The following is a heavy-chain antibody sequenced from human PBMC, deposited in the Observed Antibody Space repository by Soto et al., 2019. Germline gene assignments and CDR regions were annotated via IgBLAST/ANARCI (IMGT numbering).Heavy chain of an antibody. J-gene: IGHJ5*02. D-gene: IGHD1-7*01. CDR1: GFTFSSYA. CDR3: ARDTVRTGTTFSWFDP. Sequence: QVQLVESGGGVVQPARSLRLSCAASGFTFSSYAMHWVRQAPGKGLEWVAVISYDGSNKYYADSVKGRFTISRDNSKNTLYLQMNSLRAEDTAVYYCARDTVRTGTTFSWFDPWGQGTLVTVSS. CDR2: ISYDGSNK. V-gene: IGHV3-30-3*01.